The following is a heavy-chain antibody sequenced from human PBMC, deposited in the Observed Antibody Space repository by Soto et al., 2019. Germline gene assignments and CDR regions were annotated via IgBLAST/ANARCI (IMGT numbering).Heavy chain of an antibody. CDR3: AKTLATITMVPGVRSSAFDI. D-gene: IGHD3-10*01. V-gene: IGHV1-18*01. CDR2: ISAYNGNT. J-gene: IGHJ3*02. Sequence: ASVKVSCKASGYTFTSYGISCVRQAPGQGLEWMGWISAYNGNTNYAQKLQGRVTMTTDTSTSTAYTELRSLRSDDQAVYYCAKTLATITMVPGVRSSAFDIWGQGTMVTVSS. CDR1: GYTFTSYG.